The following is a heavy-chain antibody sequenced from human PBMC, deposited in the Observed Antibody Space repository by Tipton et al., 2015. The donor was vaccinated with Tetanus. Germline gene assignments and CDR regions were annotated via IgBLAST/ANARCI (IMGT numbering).Heavy chain of an antibody. CDR2: INHSGST. Sequence: LRLSCAVYGGSFSGYYWSWIRQPPGKGLEWIGEINHSGSTNYNPSLKSRVTISVDTPKNQFSLKLSSVTAADTAVYYCAREGDDYGDYKEVYWGQGTLVTVSS. CDR1: GGSFSGYY. CDR3: AREGDDYGDYKEVY. J-gene: IGHJ4*02. D-gene: IGHD4-17*01. V-gene: IGHV4-34*01.